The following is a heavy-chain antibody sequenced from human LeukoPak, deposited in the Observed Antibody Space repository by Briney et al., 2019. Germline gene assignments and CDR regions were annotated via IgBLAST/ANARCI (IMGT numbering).Heavy chain of an antibody. CDR3: ARDVHDYMDV. CDR2: IYYSGST. J-gene: IGHJ6*03. V-gene: IGHV4-30-4*08. CDR1: GGSFSGYY. Sequence: PSETLSLTCAVYGGSFSGYYWSWIRQPPGKGLKWIGYIYYSGSTYYNPSLKSRVTISVDTSKNQFSLKLSSVTAADTAVYYCARDVHDYMDVWGKGTTVTVSS.